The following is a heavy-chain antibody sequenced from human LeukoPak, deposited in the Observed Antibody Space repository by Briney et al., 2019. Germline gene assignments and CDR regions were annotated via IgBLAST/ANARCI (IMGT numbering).Heavy chain of an antibody. Sequence: GESLKISCRGSGYSFTTYWIGWVRQMPGKGLEWMGIIYPGDSDTRYTPSFQGQVTMLADKSINTAYLQWSSLKASDTATYYCARRQGCSSTSCPPDYWGQGTLVTVSP. CDR3: ARRQGCSSTSCPPDY. D-gene: IGHD2-2*01. J-gene: IGHJ4*02. V-gene: IGHV5-51*01. CDR1: GYSFTTYW. CDR2: IYPGDSDT.